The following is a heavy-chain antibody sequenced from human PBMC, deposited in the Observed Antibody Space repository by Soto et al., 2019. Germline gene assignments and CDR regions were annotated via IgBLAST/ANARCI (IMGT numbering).Heavy chain of an antibody. J-gene: IGHJ6*02. D-gene: IGHD6-13*01. CDR1: GGTFSSYA. CDR2: IIPIFGTA. CDR3: ARGREYSSSWYCYYGMDV. Sequence: QVQLVQSGAEVKKPGSSVKVSCKASGGTFSSYAISWVRQAPGQGLEWMGGIIPIFGTANYAQKFQGRVTITADESTRTAYMELSSLRSEDTAVYYCARGREYSSSWYCYYGMDVWGQGTTVTVSS. V-gene: IGHV1-69*12.